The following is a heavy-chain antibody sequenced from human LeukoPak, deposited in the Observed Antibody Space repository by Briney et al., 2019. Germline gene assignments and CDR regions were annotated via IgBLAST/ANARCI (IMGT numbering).Heavy chain of an antibody. CDR3: ARDREAVAGTGWFDP. Sequence: GGSLRLSCAAPGFTFSSYWVHWVRQAPGKGLVWVSRINSDGSSTSYADSVKGRFTISRDNAKNTLYLQMNSLRAEDTAVYYCARDREAVAGTGWFDPWGQGTLVTVSS. J-gene: IGHJ5*02. D-gene: IGHD6-19*01. V-gene: IGHV3-74*01. CDR2: INSDGSST. CDR1: GFTFSSYW.